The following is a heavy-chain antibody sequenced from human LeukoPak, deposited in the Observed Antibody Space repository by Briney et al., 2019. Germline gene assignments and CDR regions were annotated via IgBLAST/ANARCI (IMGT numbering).Heavy chain of an antibody. CDR1: GGSVSSGNYY. CDR2: ISCSGST. CDR3: ARGGPSLGVDY. D-gene: IGHD5/OR15-5a*01. V-gene: IGHV4-61*01. J-gene: IGHJ4*02. Sequence: PSETLSLTCTVSGGSVSSGNYYWSWIRQPPGKGLEWIGYISCSGSTNYNPSLKSRVTISVDTSKNRFSLRLGSVTAADTAVYYCARGGPSLGVDYWGQGTLVTVSS.